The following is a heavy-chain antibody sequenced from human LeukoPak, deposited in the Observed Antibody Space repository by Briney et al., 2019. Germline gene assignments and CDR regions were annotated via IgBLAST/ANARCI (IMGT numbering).Heavy chain of an antibody. J-gene: IGHJ4*02. CDR2: IYNSGST. Sequence: SETLSLTCTVSGGSISSSSYYWSWIRQPAGKGLEWIGHIYNSGSTNYNPSLKGRVTMSVATSKNQFSLHLSSVTAADTAVYYCARSAFLVTAPGLYYFDYWGQGTLVAVSS. V-gene: IGHV4-61*09. CDR1: GGSISSSSYY. D-gene: IGHD6-13*01. CDR3: ARSAFLVTAPGLYYFDY.